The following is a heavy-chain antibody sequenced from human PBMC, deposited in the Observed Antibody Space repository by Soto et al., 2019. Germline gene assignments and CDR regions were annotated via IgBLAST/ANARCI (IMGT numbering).Heavy chain of an antibody. Sequence: PSETLSLTCAVYGGSFSGYYWRWIRQPPGKGLEWIGEINHSGSTNYNPSLKSRVTISVDTSKNQFSLKLSSVTAADTAVYYCARGRANEAYCSGGCCYVMHVGGKGTTVT. CDR2: INHSGST. D-gene: IGHD2-15*01. V-gene: IGHV4-34*01. J-gene: IGHJ6*04. CDR1: GGSFSGYY. CDR3: ARGRANEAYCSGGCCYVMHV.